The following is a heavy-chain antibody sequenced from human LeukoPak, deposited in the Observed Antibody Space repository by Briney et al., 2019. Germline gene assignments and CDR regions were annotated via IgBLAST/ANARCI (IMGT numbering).Heavy chain of an antibody. CDR2: ISGSGGTK. Sequence: GGSLRLSCAASGFTFSSYAMRWVRQAPAKGLEWVSAISGSGGTKYYADSVNGRFTISRDNSKNTLYLQMNSLTAEDTALYYCAQVMGVRGAPSDYWGQGTLVTVSS. CDR1: GFTFSSYA. J-gene: IGHJ4*02. V-gene: IGHV3-23*01. D-gene: IGHD3-10*01. CDR3: AQVMGVRGAPSDY.